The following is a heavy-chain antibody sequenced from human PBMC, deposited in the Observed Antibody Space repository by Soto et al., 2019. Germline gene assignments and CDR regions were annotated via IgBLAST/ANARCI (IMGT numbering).Heavy chain of an antibody. CDR2: IYWDDDK. D-gene: IGHD3-10*01. Sequence: QITLKESGPSLVKPTQTLTLTCTFSGFSLSTTGVGVGWIRQPPGKALEWLALIYWDDDKRYSPSLKSRLEINKDTSKCQVVHTMTNMDTLDTATYSGSHRPIFRGVTFDSWGQGALVTVSS. J-gene: IGHJ4*02. V-gene: IGHV2-5*02. CDR1: GFSLSTTGVG. CDR3: SHRPIFRGVTFDS.